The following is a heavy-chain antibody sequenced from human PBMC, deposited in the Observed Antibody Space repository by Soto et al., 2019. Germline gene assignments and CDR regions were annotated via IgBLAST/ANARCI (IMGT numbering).Heavy chain of an antibody. CDR1: GFTFSSYG. CDR3: ARDPAVGDYVYSSYSGMDV. D-gene: IGHD4-17*01. CDR2: IWYDGSNK. V-gene: IGHV3-33*01. J-gene: IGHJ6*02. Sequence: QVQLVESGGGVVQPGRSLRLSCAASGFTFSSYGMHWVRQAPGKGLEWVAVIWYDGSNKYYADSVKGRFTISRDNSKNPLYMQMKRMRDEETAVYYCARDPAVGDYVYSSYSGMDVWGQGTTVTVSS.